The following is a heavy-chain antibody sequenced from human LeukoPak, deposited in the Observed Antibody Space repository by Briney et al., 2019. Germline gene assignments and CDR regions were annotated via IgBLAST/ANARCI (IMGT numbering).Heavy chain of an antibody. CDR2: IYSGGST. D-gene: IGHD2-15*01. J-gene: IGHJ6*02. CDR1: GFTFSSYS. CDR3: ARPRDINQDYYYGMDV. V-gene: IGHV3-66*02. Sequence: GGSLRLSCAASGFTFSSYSMNWVRQAPGKGLEWVSVIYSGGSTYYADSVKGRFTISRDNSKNTLYLQMNSLRAEDTAVYYCARPRDINQDYYYGMDVWGQGTTVTVSS.